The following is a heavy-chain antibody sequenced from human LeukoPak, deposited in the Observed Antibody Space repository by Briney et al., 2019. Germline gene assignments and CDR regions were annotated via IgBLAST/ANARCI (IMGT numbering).Heavy chain of an antibody. D-gene: IGHD4-17*01. CDR3: ARDFAYHDYGDI. V-gene: IGHV3-23*01. CDR1: GFTFSSYA. Sequence: GGSLRLSCAASGFTFSSYAMSWVRQAPGKGLEWVSAISGSGGSTYYADSVKGRFTISRDSSKNTLYLQMNSLRAEDTAVYYCARDFAYHDYGDIWGQGTMVTVSS. J-gene: IGHJ3*02. CDR2: ISGSGGST.